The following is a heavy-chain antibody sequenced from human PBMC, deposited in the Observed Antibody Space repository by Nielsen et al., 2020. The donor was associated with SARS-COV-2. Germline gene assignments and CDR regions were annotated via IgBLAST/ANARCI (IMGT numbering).Heavy chain of an antibody. CDR3: ARDRLWFGELESYFDY. CDR2: INAGNGNT. V-gene: IGHV1-3*01. Sequence: ASVKVSCKASGYTFTSYAMHWVRQAPGQRLEWMGWINAGNGNTKYSRKFQGRVTITRDTSASTAYMELSSLRSEDTAVYYCARDRLWFGELESYFDYWGQGTLVTVSS. D-gene: IGHD3-10*01. CDR1: GYTFTSYA. J-gene: IGHJ4*02.